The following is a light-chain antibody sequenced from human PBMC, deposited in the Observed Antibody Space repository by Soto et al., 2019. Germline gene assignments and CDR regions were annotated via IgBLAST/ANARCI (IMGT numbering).Light chain of an antibody. CDR3: QQYGNSRFT. CDR1: QSVSRSS. CDR2: GTS. V-gene: IGKV3-20*01. J-gene: IGKJ2*01. Sequence: VLTQSPGTLSLSAGDRATLSCRASQSVSRSSFAWYQQKPGQAPRLLIFGTSARATGIPDRFRGSGSGTEFTLTITRLEPEDFAVYYCQQYGNSRFTFGRGTKQEIK.